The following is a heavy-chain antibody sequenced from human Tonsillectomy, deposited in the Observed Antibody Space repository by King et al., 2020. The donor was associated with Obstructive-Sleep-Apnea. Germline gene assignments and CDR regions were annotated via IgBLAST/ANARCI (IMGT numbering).Heavy chain of an antibody. CDR1: GFTFSDYY. CDR2: ISGSGTTI. D-gene: IGHD2-15*01. Sequence: VQLVESGGGLAKPGGSLRLSCVASGFTFSDYYMSWIRQAPGKGLEWVSYISGSGTTISYTDSVKGRFTISRDNARNSLFLQMNSLRAEDTAVYYCVRGLLRYCSGGSCYSEHYYYYGMDVWGQGTTVTVSS. CDR3: VRGLLRYCSGGSCYSEHYYYYGMDV. J-gene: IGHJ6*02. V-gene: IGHV3-11*01.